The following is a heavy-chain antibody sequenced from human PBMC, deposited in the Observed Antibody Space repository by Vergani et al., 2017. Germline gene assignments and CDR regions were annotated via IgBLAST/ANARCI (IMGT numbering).Heavy chain of an antibody. D-gene: IGHD6-19*01. CDR3: ARAKRGRLAVGATDS. CDR2: INPTTGNP. CDR1: GYSFNNYA. V-gene: IGHV7-4-1*01. Sequence: QVQLVQSGAEVKKPGASVKVSCKASGYSFNNYAIHWVRQAPGQGLEWMGLINPTTGNPTYARAFTGRFVFSLDTSISTAYLQIGSLKAEDTAVYFCARAKRGRLAVGATDSWGQGTLLTVSS. J-gene: IGHJ4*02.